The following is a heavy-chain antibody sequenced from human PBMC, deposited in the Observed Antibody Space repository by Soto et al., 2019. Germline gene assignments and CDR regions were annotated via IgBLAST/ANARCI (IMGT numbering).Heavy chain of an antibody. CDR2: IYYSGST. Sequence: QLQLQESGPGLVKPSETLSLTCSVSGVSISSPSHYWGWIRQPPGKGLEWIGSIYYSGSTYYNPSLKSRVTISIDTSKEQFSLRLSSATAADTAVFYCASSLVGATTFKYWGQGTLVTVSS. CDR1: GVSISSPSHY. J-gene: IGHJ4*01. V-gene: IGHV4-39*01. CDR3: ASSLVGATTFKY. D-gene: IGHD1-26*01.